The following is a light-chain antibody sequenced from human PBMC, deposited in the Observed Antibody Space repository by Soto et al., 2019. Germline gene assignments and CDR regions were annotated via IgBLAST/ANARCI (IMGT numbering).Light chain of an antibody. J-gene: IGKJ1*01. CDR2: AAS. Sequence: DIQLTQSPSFLSASVGDRVTITCRASQGISSYLAWYQQKPGKAPKLLIYAASTLQSGVPSRFSGSGSGTEFSLTISSLQPEDFATYYCQQLKSYPRTFCHGTKVEIK. CDR3: QQLKSYPRT. V-gene: IGKV1-9*01. CDR1: QGISSY.